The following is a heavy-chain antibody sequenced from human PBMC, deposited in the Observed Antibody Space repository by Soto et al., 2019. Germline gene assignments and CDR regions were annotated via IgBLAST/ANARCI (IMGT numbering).Heavy chain of an antibody. CDR1: GFTFSSYW. V-gene: IGHV3-74*01. Sequence: EVHLVESGGGLVQPGGSLRLSCVASGFTFSSYWMHWVRQAPGKGLVWVSSISNDGSSIYADPVKGRFTISRDNAKNTLYLQMNSLRAEDTAVYYCARLPNKSPQNWGQGTLVIVPP. CDR3: ARLPNKSPQN. CDR2: ISNDGSS. J-gene: IGHJ1*01.